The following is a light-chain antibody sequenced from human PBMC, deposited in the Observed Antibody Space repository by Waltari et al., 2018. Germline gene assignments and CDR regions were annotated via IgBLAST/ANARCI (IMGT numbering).Light chain of an antibody. CDR1: QSVSRS. CDR2: GAS. V-gene: IGKV3-20*01. CDR3: QHYVRLPAT. J-gene: IGKJ1*01. Sequence: IVLTQSPGTLSLSPGERATLSCRASQSVSRSLAWYQQKPGQPPKLLIYGASTRATGIPDRFSGSWSGTDFSLTISSLEPEDFAIYFCQHYVRLPATFGQGTKVEVK.